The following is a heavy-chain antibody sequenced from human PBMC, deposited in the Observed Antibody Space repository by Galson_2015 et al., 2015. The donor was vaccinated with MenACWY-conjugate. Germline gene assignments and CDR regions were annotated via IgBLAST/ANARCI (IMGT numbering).Heavy chain of an antibody. J-gene: IGHJ6*02. CDR1: GYTFTSYA. V-gene: IGHV1-69*13. CDR2: IIPIFGTA. D-gene: IGHD3-16*01. Sequence: SVKVSCKASGYTFTSYAISWVRQAPGQGLEWMGGIIPIFGTANYAQKFQGRVTITADESTSTAYMELSSLRSEDTAVYYCAGWGLDYYYGMDVWGQGTTVTVSS. CDR3: AGWGLDYYYGMDV.